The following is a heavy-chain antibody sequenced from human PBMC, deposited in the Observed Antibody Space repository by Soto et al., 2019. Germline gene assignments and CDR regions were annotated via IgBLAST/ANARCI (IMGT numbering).Heavy chain of an antibody. CDR1: GGSVRMGNYY. D-gene: IGHD3-10*01. CDR2: ISNSGRT. V-gene: IGHV4-31*03. CDR3: ARADYATGSYYPDY. Sequence: QVQLQESGPGLVKPSQTLSLTCTVSGGSVRMGNYYWSWIRQFPGKGLEWIWYISNSGRTHYNPSLMSRITILVDTSKNQFFLELRSVTAADTALYYCARADYATGSYYPDYWGQGTLVTVSS. J-gene: IGHJ4*02.